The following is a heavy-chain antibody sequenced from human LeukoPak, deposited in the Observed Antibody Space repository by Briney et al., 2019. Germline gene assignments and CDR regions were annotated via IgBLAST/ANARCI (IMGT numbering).Heavy chain of an antibody. CDR1: GFXFSSYT. CDR3: ARDMDGSGSYFTVAMDV. D-gene: IGHD3-10*01. J-gene: IGHJ6*02. CDR2: ISTSRSYI. V-gene: IGHV3-21*01. Sequence: PGGSLRLSCAASGFXFSSYTMNRVRQAPGKGLKWVSSISTSRSYIYYADSVKGRFTVSRDNAKNSLYLQMNSLRAEDTAVYYCARDMDGSGSYFTVAMDVWGQGTTVTVSS.